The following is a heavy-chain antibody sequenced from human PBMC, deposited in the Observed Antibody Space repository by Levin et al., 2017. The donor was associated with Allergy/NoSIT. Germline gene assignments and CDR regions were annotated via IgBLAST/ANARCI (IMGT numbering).Heavy chain of an antibody. D-gene: IGHD6-6*01. V-gene: IGHV3-23*01. CDR3: AKDSIAARPVAPWFDP. J-gene: IGHJ5*02. CDR2: ISGSGGST. Sequence: GESLKISCAASGFTFSSYAMSWVRQAPGKGLEWVSAISGSGGSTYYADSVKGRFTISRDNSKNTLYLQMNSLRAEDTAVYYCAKDSIAARPVAPWFDPWGQGTLVTVSS. CDR1: GFTFSSYA.